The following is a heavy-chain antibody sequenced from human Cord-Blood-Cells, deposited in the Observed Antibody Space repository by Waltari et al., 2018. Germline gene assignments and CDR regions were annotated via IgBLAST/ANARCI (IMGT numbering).Heavy chain of an antibody. J-gene: IGHJ3*02. Sequence: QVQLVQSGAEVKKPGASVKVSCKVSGYTLTELSIHWVRQAPGKGLEWMGGFDPEDGETIYAQKFQGRVTMTEDTSTDTAYMELSSLRSEDTAVYYCATAGDYGGNSVFAFDIWGQGTMVTVSS. D-gene: IGHD4-17*01. CDR1: GYTLTELS. CDR3: ATAGDYGGNSVFAFDI. CDR2: FDPEDGET. V-gene: IGHV1-24*01.